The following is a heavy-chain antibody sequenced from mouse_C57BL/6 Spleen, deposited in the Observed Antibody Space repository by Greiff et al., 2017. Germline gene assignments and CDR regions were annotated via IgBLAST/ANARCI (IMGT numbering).Heavy chain of an antibody. J-gene: IGHJ2*01. Sequence: EVKLMESGGGLVKPGGSLKLSCAASGFTFSSYAMSWVRQTPEKRLEWVATISDGGSYTYYPDNVKGRFTISRDNAKNNLYLQMSHLKSEDTAMYYCARNWDYFDDWGPGTTLTVSS. CDR3: ARNWDYFDD. D-gene: IGHD4-1*01. CDR1: GFTFSSYA. V-gene: IGHV5-4*03. CDR2: ISDGGSYT.